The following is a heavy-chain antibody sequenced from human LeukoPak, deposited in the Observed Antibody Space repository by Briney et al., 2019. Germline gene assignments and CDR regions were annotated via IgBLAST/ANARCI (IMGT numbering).Heavy chain of an antibody. CDR3: ARGLAGSAWYFDY. D-gene: IGHD6-19*01. CDR2: ISSSGGTT. J-gene: IGHJ4*02. Sequence: PGGSLRLSCAASGFTFNSYAMTWVRQAPGKGLEWVSSISSSGGTTYYEDSVKGRFTISRDNSKNTLYLQMNSLRAEDTAVYYCARGLAGSAWYFDYWGQGTLVTVSS. V-gene: IGHV3-23*01. CDR1: GFTFNSYA.